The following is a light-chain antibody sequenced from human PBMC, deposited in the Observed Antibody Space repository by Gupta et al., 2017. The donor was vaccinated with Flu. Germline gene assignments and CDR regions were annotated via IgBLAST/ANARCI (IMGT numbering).Light chain of an antibody. V-gene: IGKV3-11*01. CDR3: QQRSDLPMYT. Sequence: EVVLTQSPATLSLSRGERAVLSCRASQGVSPSLAWYQQKPGQAPRLLMYDASRRAAGIPARFSGSGSGTDFTLTISTLEPEDFAVYYCQQRSDLPMYTFGQGTKLEIK. CDR2: DAS. J-gene: IGKJ2*01. CDR1: QGVSPS.